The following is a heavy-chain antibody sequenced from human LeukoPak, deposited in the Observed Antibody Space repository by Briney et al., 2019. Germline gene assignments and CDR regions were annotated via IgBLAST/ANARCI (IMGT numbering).Heavy chain of an antibody. V-gene: IGHV4-59*01. J-gene: IGHJ4*02. CDR2: IYYSGST. CDR3: AGSYGSGSPLDY. D-gene: IGHD3-10*01. Sequence: SETLSLTCTVSGGSISSYYWSWIRQPPGKGLEWIGYIYYSGSTNYNPSLKSRVTISVDTSKNHFSLRLSSVTAADTAVYYCAGSYGSGSPLDYWGQGTLVTVSS. CDR1: GGSISSYY.